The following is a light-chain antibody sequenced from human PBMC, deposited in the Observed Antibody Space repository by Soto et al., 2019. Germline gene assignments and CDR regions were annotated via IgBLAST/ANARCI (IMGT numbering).Light chain of an antibody. V-gene: IGLV2-14*03. Sequence: QSALTQPTSVSGSPGQSITISCSGTSSDVGGYNYVSWYQQHPGKAPKLIIHEVSNRPSGVSNRFSGSKSGNTAFLTITGLQADDEADYYCSSYTHSSSLVFGGGTKLTVL. CDR2: EVS. CDR1: SSDVGGYNY. CDR3: SSYTHSSSLV. J-gene: IGLJ3*02.